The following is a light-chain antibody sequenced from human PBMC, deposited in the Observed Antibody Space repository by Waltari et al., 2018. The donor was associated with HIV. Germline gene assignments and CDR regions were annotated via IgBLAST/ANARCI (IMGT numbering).Light chain of an antibody. CDR1: QSVLYSSNNKNY. V-gene: IGKV4-1*01. J-gene: IGKJ1*01. Sequence: DIVMTQSPDSLAVSLGERATVNCKSSQSVLYSSNNKNYLAWYHQKPGQPPKLPIYWASTRESGVPDRYSGSGSGTDFTLTISSLQAEDVAVYYCQQYYSTPRTFGQGTKVEIK. CDR3: QQYYSTPRT. CDR2: WAS.